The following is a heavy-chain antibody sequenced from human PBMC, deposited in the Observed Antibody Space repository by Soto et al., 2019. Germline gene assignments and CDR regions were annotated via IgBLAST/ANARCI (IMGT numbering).Heavy chain of an antibody. CDR1: GGSISSSNW. J-gene: IGHJ4*02. Sequence: QVQLQESGPGLVKPSGTLSLTCAVSGGSISSSNWWSWVRQPPGKGLEWIGAIYHSGSTNYNPSLKRGVTIAVDKSKNPFSLKLSSVTAADTAVYYCARAAMGGSSWPFDYWGQGTLVTVSS. CDR3: ARAAMGGSSWPFDY. D-gene: IGHD6-13*01. CDR2: IYHSGST. V-gene: IGHV4-4*02.